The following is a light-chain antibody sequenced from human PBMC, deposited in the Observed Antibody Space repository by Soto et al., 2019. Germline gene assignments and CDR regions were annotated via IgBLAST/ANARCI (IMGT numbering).Light chain of an antibody. J-gene: IGLJ1*01. CDR2: GST. V-gene: IGLV1-40*01. CDR3: QSYDSSLRGYV. CDR1: SSNIGAHYD. Sequence: QPVLTQPPSVSGAPGQRVTISCTGSSSNIGAHYDVHWYQHLPGTAPKLLIYGSTNRPSGVPDRFSGSKSGTSASLAITGLQAEDEADYYCQSYDSSLRGYVFGPGTKLTVL.